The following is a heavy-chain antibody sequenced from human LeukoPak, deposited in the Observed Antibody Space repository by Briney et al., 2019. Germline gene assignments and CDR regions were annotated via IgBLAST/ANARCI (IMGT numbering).Heavy chain of an antibody. J-gene: IGHJ6*02. CDR2: INHSGST. Sequence: PSETLSLTCAVYGGSFSGYYWSWIRQPPGKGLEWIGEINHSGSTNYNPSLKSRVTISVDTSKNQFSLKLSSVTAADTAVYYCAREQVEQQLVPGQDATYYYYYGMDVWGQGTTVTVSS. V-gene: IGHV4-34*01. CDR1: GGSFSGYY. CDR3: AREQVEQQLVPGQDATYYYYYGMDV. D-gene: IGHD6-13*01.